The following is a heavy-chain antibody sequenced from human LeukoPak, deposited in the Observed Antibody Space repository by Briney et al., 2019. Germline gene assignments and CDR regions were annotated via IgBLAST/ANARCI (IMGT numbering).Heavy chain of an antibody. CDR3: ARENGNRYYDFWSGYYSGDNWFDP. V-gene: IGHV3-21*01. CDR2: ISSSSSCI. CDR1: GFTFSNYA. D-gene: IGHD3-3*01. J-gene: IGHJ5*02. Sequence: GGSLRLSCAASGFTFSNYAMTWVRQAPGKGLEWVSSISSSSSCIYYADSVKGRFTISRDNAKNSLYLQMNSLRAEDTAVYYCARENGNRYYDFWSGYYSGDNWFDPWGQGTLVTVSS.